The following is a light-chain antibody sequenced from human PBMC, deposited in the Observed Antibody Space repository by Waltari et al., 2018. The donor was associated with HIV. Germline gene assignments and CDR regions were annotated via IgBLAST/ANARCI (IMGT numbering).Light chain of an antibody. CDR2: EVN. J-gene: IGLJ2*01. Sequence: QSALTQPPSASGSPGQSVTISCTGTSSVVGRYDYVSWYQQHPGKAPKLLIFEVNKRPSGVPDRCSGAKSGNTASLTVAGLQAEDEAEYSCSSYAGINPVVFGGGTKLTVL. CDR1: SSVVGRYDY. V-gene: IGLV2-8*01. CDR3: SSYAGINPVV.